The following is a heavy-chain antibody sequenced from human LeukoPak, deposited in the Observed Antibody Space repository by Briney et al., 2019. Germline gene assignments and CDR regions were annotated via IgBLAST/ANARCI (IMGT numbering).Heavy chain of an antibody. Sequence: SETLSLTCTVSGGSTNSYYWGWIRQPPGKGLEWIGYIYYSGSTNYNPSLKSRVTISVDTSKNQFSLKLSSVTAADTALYYCARYLTRAYSFDPWGQGTLVTVSS. CDR2: IYYSGST. J-gene: IGHJ5*02. CDR3: ARYLTRAYSFDP. V-gene: IGHV4-59*01. CDR1: GGSTNSYY.